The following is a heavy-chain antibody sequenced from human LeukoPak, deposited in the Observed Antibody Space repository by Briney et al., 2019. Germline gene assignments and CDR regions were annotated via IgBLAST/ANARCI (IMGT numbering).Heavy chain of an antibody. V-gene: IGHV3-48*01. D-gene: IGHD5-18*01. CDR2: ISASRGIT. J-gene: IGHJ4*02. CDR1: GFNYSSYT. Sequence: GGSLRLSCAASGFNYSSYTMNWVRQAPGMGLEWLSYISASRGITYYADSVKGRFTISRDNAKNSLYLQMNSLRAEDTAVYYCARDGDTATDYWGQGTLVTVSS. CDR3: ARDGDTATDY.